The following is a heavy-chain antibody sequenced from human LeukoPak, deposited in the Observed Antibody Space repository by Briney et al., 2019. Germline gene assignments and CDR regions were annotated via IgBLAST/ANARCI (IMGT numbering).Heavy chain of an antibody. Sequence: PSETLSLTCTVSGGSISSGGYYWSWIRQHPGKGLEWIGYIYYSGSTYYNPSLKSRVTISVDTSKNQFSLKLSSVTAADTAVYYCARDGQHYDSSRHWGQGTLVTVSS. D-gene: IGHD3-22*01. J-gene: IGHJ4*02. CDR3: ARDGQHYDSSRH. V-gene: IGHV4-31*03. CDR2: IYYSGST. CDR1: GGSISSGGYY.